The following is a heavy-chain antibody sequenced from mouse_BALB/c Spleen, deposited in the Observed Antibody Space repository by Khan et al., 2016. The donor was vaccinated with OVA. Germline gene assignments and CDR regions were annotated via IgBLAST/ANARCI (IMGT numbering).Heavy chain of an antibody. CDR1: GFTFSTYG. CDR2: INTGGAYT. V-gene: IGHV5-6*01. J-gene: IGHJ3*01. CDR3: AILAYYYNSEGVAY. D-gene: IGHD1-1*01. Sequence: EVELVESGGDFVRPGGSLKLSCAASGFTFSTYGMSWVRQTPDKRLEWVATINTGGAYTYYPDSVKGRFTISRDNAKNTLYLQLSSLESEDTARYYCAILAYYYNSEGVAYWGQGTLVTVSA.